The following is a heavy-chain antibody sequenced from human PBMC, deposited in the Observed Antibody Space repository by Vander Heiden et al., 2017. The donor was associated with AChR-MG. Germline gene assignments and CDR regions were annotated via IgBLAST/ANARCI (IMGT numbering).Heavy chain of an antibody. CDR1: GITFHNAW. D-gene: IGHD6-13*01. CDR2: IKSKIDGETA. CDR3: TTLSSNWNHF. Sequence: EVQLVESGGGLVKPGGSLRLSCTASGITFHNAWMTWVRQAPGKGLEWVGRIKSKIDGETADYAAPVEGRFTISRDDSKNTLYLQMMSLKIEDTAVYFCTTLSSNWNHFWGQGTLVTVSS. V-gene: IGHV3-15*01. J-gene: IGHJ4*02.